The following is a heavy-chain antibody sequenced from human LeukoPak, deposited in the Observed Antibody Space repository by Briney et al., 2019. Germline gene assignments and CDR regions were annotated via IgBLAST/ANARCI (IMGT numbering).Heavy chain of an antibody. Sequence: PGGSLRLSCAGSGFTFNSYSMNWVRQAPGKGLEWVSYISSGSSTIYYADSVKGRFTISRDDAENSLYLEMNSLRAEDTAVYFCARHGALWIRSGSWFDPWGQGTLVTVFS. CDR3: ARHGALWIRSGSWFDP. CDR2: ISSGSSTI. D-gene: IGHD5-12*01. V-gene: IGHV3-48*04. J-gene: IGHJ5*02. CDR1: GFTFNSYS.